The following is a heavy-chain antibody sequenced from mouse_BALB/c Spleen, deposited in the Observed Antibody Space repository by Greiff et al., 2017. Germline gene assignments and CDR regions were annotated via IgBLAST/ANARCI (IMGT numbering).Heavy chain of an antibody. Sequence: DVQLQESGAELVKPGASVKLSCTASGFNIKDTYMHWVKQRPEQGLEWIGRIDPANGNTKYDPKFQGKATITADTSSNTAYLQLSSLTSEDTAVYYCARSTYYYGSSLFAYWGQGTLVTVSA. CDR3: ARSTYYYGSSLFAY. J-gene: IGHJ3*01. D-gene: IGHD1-1*01. CDR2: IDPANGNT. CDR1: GFNIKDTY. V-gene: IGHV14-3*02.